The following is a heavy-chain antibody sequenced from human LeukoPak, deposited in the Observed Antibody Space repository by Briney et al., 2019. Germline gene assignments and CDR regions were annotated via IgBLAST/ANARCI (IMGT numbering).Heavy chain of an antibody. Sequence: GSLRLSCAASGFTFSSYGMHWVRQAPGKGLEWVAVIWYDGSNKYYADSVKGRFTISRDDSKNTLYLQMNSLTAEDTAVYYCARDVSVAQYYYESGTKWPFDYWGQGTLVTVSS. CDR3: ARDVSVAQYYYESGTKWPFDY. CDR1: GFTFSSYG. J-gene: IGHJ4*02. CDR2: IWYDGSNK. D-gene: IGHD3-22*01. V-gene: IGHV3-33*01.